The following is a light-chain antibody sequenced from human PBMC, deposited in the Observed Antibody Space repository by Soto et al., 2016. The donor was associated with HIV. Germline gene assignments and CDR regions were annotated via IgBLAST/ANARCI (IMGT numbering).Light chain of an antibody. CDR3: NSRDRTDNHLEV. CDR1: SLTTYF. CDR2: GKN. Sequence: SSELTQDPAASVALGQTVRITCQGDSLTTYFASWYQQKPGQAPVLVIYGKNNRPSGIPDRFSGSSSGNTASLTITGAQAEDEADYYCNSRDRTDNHLEVFGGGTKLTVL. V-gene: IGLV3-19*01. J-gene: IGLJ2*01.